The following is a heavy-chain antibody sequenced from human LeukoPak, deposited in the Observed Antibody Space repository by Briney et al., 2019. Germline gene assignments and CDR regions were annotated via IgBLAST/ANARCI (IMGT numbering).Heavy chain of an antibody. V-gene: IGHV1-8*03. CDR3: ARGGYYYDSSGMDYYYYMDV. D-gene: IGHD3-22*01. Sequence: ASVKVSCKASGNTFTSYEINWVRQATGQGLEWMGWMNPNSGNSGYAQKFQGRVTITADKSTSAAYMELSSLRSEDTAVYYCARGGYYYDSSGMDYYYYMDVWGKGTTVTVSS. CDR2: MNPNSGNS. CDR1: GNTFTSYE. J-gene: IGHJ6*03.